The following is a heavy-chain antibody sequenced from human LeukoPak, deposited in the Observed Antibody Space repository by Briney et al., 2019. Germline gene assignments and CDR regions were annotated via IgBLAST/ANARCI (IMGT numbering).Heavy chain of an antibody. CDR2: ISWNSGSI. J-gene: IGHJ4*02. CDR3: AKGGGSGKYFDY. CDR1: GFTFDDYA. Sequence: PGGSLRLSCAASGFTFDDYAMHWVRQAPGKGLEWVSGISWNSGSICYADSVKGRFTISRDNAKNSLYLQMNSLRAEDTALYYCAKGGGSGKYFDYWGQGTLVTVSS. D-gene: IGHD3-10*01. V-gene: IGHV3-9*01.